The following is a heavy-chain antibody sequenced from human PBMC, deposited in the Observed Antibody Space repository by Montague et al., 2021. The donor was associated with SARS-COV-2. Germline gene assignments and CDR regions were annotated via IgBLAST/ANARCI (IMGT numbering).Heavy chain of an antibody. J-gene: IGHJ3*02. Sequence: SETLSLTCTVSGGSIRTSSYYWGWIRQPPGKGLDWIGSISYSGSTYYNPSLKSRVTISVDTSKNQFSLKLSSVTAADTAVYYCAMRGGALDAVDIWGQGTMVIVSS. CDR3: AMRGGALDAVDI. CDR1: GGSIRTSSYY. D-gene: IGHD4-17*01. CDR2: ISYSGST. V-gene: IGHV4-39*01.